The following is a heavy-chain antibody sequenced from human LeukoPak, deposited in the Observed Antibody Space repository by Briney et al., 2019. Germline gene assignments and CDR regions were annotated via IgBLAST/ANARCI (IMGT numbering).Heavy chain of an antibody. CDR3: AKVGTPMVRGVIPLYFDY. V-gene: IGHV3-23*01. Sequence: GGSLRLSCAASGFTFSSYAMSWARQAPGKGLEWVSAISGSGGSTYYADSVKGQFTISRDNSKNTLYLQMNSLRAEDTAVYYCAKVGTPMVRGVIPLYFDYWGQGTLVTVSS. CDR1: GFTFSSYA. D-gene: IGHD3-10*01. J-gene: IGHJ4*02. CDR2: ISGSGGST.